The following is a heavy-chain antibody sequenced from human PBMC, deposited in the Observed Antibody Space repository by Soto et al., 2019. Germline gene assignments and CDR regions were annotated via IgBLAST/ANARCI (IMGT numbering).Heavy chain of an antibody. Sequence: GASVKVSCKASGYTFTDYALHWVRQAPGQRLEWMGWMNAGAGNTLYSQKFQGRITITRDTSASTAYMELNSLKSEDTAIYYCARDTGYTFGSLNYWGPGTLVTVSS. CDR2: MNAGAGNT. CDR3: ARDTGYTFGSLNY. V-gene: IGHV1-3*01. J-gene: IGHJ4*02. CDR1: GYTFTDYA. D-gene: IGHD5-18*01.